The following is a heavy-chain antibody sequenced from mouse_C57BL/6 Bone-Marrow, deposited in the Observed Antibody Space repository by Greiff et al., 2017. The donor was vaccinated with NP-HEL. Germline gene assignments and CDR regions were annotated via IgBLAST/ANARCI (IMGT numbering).Heavy chain of an antibody. CDR2: IDPETGGT. D-gene: IGHD4-1*01. J-gene: IGHJ4*01. V-gene: IGHV1-15*01. CDR1: GYTFTDYE. CDR3: TSPPGRYAMDY. Sequence: VKLMESGAELVRPGASVTLSCKASGYTFTDYEMHWVKQTPVHGLEWIGAIDPETGGTAYNQKFKGKAILTADKSSSTAYMELRSLTSEDSAVYYCTSPPGRYAMDYWGQGTSVTVSS.